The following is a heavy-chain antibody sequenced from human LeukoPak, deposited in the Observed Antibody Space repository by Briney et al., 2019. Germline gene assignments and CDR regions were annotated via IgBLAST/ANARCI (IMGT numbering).Heavy chain of an antibody. CDR1: GYTFTGYY. CDR3: ARGAHYHDSSQGYDY. J-gene: IGHJ4*02. V-gene: IGHV1-2*02. CDR2: INHNSGGT. Sequence: VSSVKVSCKASGYTFTGYYMHWVRQAPGQGREWMGWINHNSGGTNYAQKFHGRVTMTRDTSISTAYMELRRLRSDDTAVYYCARGAHYHDSSQGYDYWGQGTLVTVSS. D-gene: IGHD3-22*01.